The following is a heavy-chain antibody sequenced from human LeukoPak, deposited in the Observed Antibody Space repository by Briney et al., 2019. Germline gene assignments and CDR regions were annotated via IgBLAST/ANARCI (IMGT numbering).Heavy chain of an antibody. V-gene: IGHV3-30*03. D-gene: IGHD5-12*01. CDR1: GFTFSSYG. CDR2: ISYDGSNK. J-gene: IGHJ4*02. CDR3: ATPERGYSGYDFGS. Sequence: PGGSLRLSCAASGFTFSSYGMHWVRQAPGKGLEWVAVISYDGSNKYYADSVKGRFTISRDNSKNTLYLQMNSLRAGDTAVYYCATPERGYSGYDFGSWGQGTLVTVSS.